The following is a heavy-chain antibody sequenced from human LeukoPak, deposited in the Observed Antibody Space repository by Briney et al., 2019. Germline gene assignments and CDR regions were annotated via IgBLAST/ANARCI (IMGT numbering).Heavy chain of an antibody. J-gene: IGHJ4*02. D-gene: IGHD3-16*01. CDR3: ARNWGRYFDH. Sequence: SSETLSLTCTVSGGSISSSSYYWGWIRQPPGKGLMWIGSIHYSGRTYSNPSLKSRVTISVDTSKNQFSLKLSSVTAADTAVYYCARNWGRYFDHWGQGTLVTVSS. CDR2: IHYSGRT. CDR1: GGSISSSSYY. V-gene: IGHV4-39*07.